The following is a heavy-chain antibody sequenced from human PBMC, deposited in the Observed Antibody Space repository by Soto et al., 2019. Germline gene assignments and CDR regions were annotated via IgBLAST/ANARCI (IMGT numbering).Heavy chain of an antibody. CDR2: ISSSGSTI. CDR3: ARAGIAAAGHYYYYYGMDV. J-gene: IGHJ6*02. D-gene: IGHD6-13*01. Sequence: EVQLVESGGGLVQPGGSLRLSCAASGFTFSSYEMNWVRQAPGKGLEWVSYISSSGSTIYYADSVKGRFTISRDNAKNSLYLHMNSLRAEDTAVYYCARAGIAAAGHYYYYYGMDVWGQGTTVTVSS. V-gene: IGHV3-48*03. CDR1: GFTFSSYE.